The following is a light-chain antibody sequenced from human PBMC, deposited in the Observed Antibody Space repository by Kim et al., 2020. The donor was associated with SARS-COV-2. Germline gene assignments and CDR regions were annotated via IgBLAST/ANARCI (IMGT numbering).Light chain of an antibody. V-gene: IGKV3-15*01. CDR3: QEYNSWPPYN. J-gene: IGKJ2*01. CDR1: QSVRSN. CDR2: GAS. Sequence: EIVMTQFPATLSVSPGERATLSCRASQSVRSNLAWYQQKPGQAPRLLIYGASTRATGIPARFSGSGSGTEFTLIISSLQSEDFAVYYCQEYNSWPPYNFSLGTKLEI.